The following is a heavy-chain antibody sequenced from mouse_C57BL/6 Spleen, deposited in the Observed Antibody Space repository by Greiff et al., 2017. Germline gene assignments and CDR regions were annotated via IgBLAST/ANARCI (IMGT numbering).Heavy chain of an antibody. J-gene: IGHJ4*01. Sequence: EVQLVESGGGLVKPGGSLKLSCAASGFTFSRYAMSWVRQTPDKRLEWVATISDGGSYTYYPDNVKGRFTISRDNAKNNLYLQMSHLKSEDTAMYYCARDTVRDYDAMDYWGQGTSVTVSS. CDR1: GFTFSRYA. CDR2: ISDGGSYT. D-gene: IGHD1-1*01. CDR3: ARDTVRDYDAMDY. V-gene: IGHV5-4*01.